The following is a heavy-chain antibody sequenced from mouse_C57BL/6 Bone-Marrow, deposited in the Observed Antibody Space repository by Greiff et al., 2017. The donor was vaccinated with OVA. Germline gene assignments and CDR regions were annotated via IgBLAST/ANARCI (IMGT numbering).Heavy chain of an antibody. CDR1: GFTFSSYA. CDR2: ISDGGSYT. D-gene: IGHD4-1*01. V-gene: IGHV5-4*03. Sequence: EVKLVESGGGLVKPGGSLKLSCAASGFTFSSYAMSWVRQTPEKRLEWVATISDGGSYTYYPANVKGRFTISRDNAKNNLYLQMSHLKSEDTAMYYCARGTGTDWYFDVWGTGTTVTVSS. J-gene: IGHJ1*03. CDR3: ARGTGTDWYFDV.